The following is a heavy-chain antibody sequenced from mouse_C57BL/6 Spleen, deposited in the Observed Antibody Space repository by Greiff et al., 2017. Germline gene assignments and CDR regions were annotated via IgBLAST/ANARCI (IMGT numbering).Heavy chain of an antibody. V-gene: IGHV1-54*01. CDR1: GYAFTNYL. CDR2: INPGSGGT. CDR3: ARGAGYGIEGNFED. D-gene: IGHD2-2*01. J-gene: IGHJ2*01. Sequence: QVQLQQSGAELVRPGTSVKVSCKASGYAFTNYLIEWVKQRPGQGLEWIGVINPGSGGTNYNQKFKGKATLTADKSSSAAYMQLSSLTSEDSAVYLCARGAGYGIEGNFEDWGKGTTLTVSS.